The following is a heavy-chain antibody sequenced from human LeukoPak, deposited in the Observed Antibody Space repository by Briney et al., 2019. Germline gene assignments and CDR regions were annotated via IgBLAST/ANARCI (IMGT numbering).Heavy chain of an antibody. CDR2: ISFSGST. CDR3: AKGSGFLPD. Sequence: SETLSLTCTVSSGSITTSYWDWLRQPPGKGLEWIGYISFSGSTIYNPSLESRVTISRDTSKNQFFLKLSSLTAADTAVYYCAKGSGFLPDWGQGTLVAVSP. V-gene: IGHV4-59*01. D-gene: IGHD3-10*01. CDR1: SGSITTSY. J-gene: IGHJ1*01.